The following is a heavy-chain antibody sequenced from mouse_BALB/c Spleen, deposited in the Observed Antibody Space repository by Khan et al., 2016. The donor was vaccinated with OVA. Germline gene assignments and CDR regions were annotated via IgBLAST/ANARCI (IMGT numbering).Heavy chain of an antibody. D-gene: IGHD2-1*01. V-gene: IGHV1S56*01. J-gene: IGHJ3*01. CDR1: GYNFTTYY. CDR3: AREDHYGNYRVWFAY. Sequence: QVHVKQSGPELVKPGASVRISCKASGYNFTTYYINWVKQRPGQRLEWIGWIYPGNVNTKYNEMFKGKATLTADKSSSTAYMQLSSLTSDDYAVYFCAREDHYGNYRVWFAYWGQGTLVTVST. CDR2: IYPGNVNT.